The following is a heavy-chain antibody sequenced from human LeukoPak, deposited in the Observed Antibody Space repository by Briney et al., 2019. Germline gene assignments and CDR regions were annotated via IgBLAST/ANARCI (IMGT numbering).Heavy chain of an antibody. Sequence: ASVNVSCKASGYTFVDHYIHWVRQAPGQGLEWMGWINPKRGGTTYAEKFEGRVTMTSVTAISTVYMELTSLRSDDTAFYYCAREVKVPGELLGGFDSWGQGSLVTVSS. CDR1: GYTFVDHY. CDR2: INPKRGGT. D-gene: IGHD3-10*01. V-gene: IGHV1-2*02. CDR3: AREVKVPGELLGGFDS. J-gene: IGHJ5*01.